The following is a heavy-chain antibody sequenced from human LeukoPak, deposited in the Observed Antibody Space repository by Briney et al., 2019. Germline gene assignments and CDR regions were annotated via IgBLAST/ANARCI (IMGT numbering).Heavy chain of an antibody. D-gene: IGHD1-1*01. CDR1: GGSISSYY. CDR2: IYYSGST. V-gene: IGHV4-59*12. CDR3: ARGSLGPRLNV. J-gene: IGHJ4*02. Sequence: SETLSLTCTVSGGSISSYYWSWIRQPPGKGLEWIGYIYYSGSTNYNPSLKSRVTTSVDTSKNQFSLKLSSVTAADTAVYYCARGSLGPRLNVWGQGTLVTVSS.